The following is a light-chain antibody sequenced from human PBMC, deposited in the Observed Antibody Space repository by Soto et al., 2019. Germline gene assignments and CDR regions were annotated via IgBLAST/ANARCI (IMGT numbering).Light chain of an antibody. J-gene: IGKJ2*01. CDR3: QQYNNWPPLYT. V-gene: IGKV3-15*01. CDR1: QSVNNN. Sequence: IVMTQSPATLSVSPGERATLSCRASQSVNNNLAWYQQKPGQAPRLLIYGASSRATGIPARFSGSGSGTXXXXXXXSLQSEDFAVYFCQQYNNWPPLYTFGQGTKLEIK. CDR2: GAS.